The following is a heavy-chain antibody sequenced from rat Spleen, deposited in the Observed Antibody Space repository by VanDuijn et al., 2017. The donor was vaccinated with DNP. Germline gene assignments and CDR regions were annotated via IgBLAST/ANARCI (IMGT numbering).Heavy chain of an antibody. Sequence: QVQLKESGPGLVQPSQTLSLTCTVSGLSLTSNSVSWIRQPPGKGLEWMGVIWSNGGTDYNSAIKSRLSSSRDTSKSQVFLKMNSLQTEDTAMYFCARNGIRGTGGYVMDAWGQGASVTVSS. CDR1: GLSLTSNS. CDR3: ARNGIRGTGGYVMDA. J-gene: IGHJ4*01. V-gene: IGHV2-47*01. D-gene: IGHD4-3*01. CDR2: IWSNGGT.